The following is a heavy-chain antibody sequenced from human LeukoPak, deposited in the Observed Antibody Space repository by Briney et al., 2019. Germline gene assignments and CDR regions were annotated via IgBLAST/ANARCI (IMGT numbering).Heavy chain of an antibody. CDR2: PFPNFGTA. Sequence: ASVKVSCKASGDTFSTYAITWVRQAPGQGLEWMGGPFPNFGTARGAQKFQGRVTITADESTSTAYMELSSLRSEDTAVYYCARVRVSGVDFGDYDEVFWGQGTLVTVSS. J-gene: IGHJ4*02. CDR3: ARVRVSGVDFGDYDEVF. CDR1: GDTFSTYA. D-gene: IGHD4-17*01. V-gene: IGHV1-69*13.